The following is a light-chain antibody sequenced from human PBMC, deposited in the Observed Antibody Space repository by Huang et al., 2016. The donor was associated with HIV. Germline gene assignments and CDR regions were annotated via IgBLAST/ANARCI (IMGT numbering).Light chain of an antibody. J-gene: IGKJ1*01. Sequence: EVVMTQSPAILSVSPGERATLACRARQSVTSNLAWYQQKPGQAPRLLICSASTRATGIPARFSGSGSGTEFTLTISSLQSEDFAVYYCQHYNNWPWWTFGQGTKVEIK. CDR1: QSVTSN. CDR2: SAS. CDR3: QHYNNWPWWT. V-gene: IGKV3-15*01.